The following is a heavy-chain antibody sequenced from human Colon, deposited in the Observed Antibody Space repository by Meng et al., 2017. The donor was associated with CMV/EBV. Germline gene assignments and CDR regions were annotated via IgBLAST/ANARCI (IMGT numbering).Heavy chain of an antibody. J-gene: IGHJ4*02. D-gene: IGHD1-26*01. CDR2: MRSDGSDI. Sequence: ELGGGVVQPGGSLRLSCAASGFIFSSYGMHWVRQAPGKGLEWVAFMRSDGSDIHYVDSVKGRFIISRDNSNNMLYLQMNSLRLDDTAIYYCARRWESLSYFDYWGQGAPVTVSS. V-gene: IGHV3-30*02. CDR1: GFIFSSYG. CDR3: ARRWESLSYFDY.